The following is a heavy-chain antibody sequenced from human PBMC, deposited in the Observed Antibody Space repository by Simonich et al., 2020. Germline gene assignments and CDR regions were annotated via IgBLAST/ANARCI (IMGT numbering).Heavy chain of an antibody. V-gene: IGHV3-74*01. D-gene: IGHD1-26*01. CDR2: INSDGSST. CDR3: ARVGGSYYSNFDY. J-gene: IGHJ4*02. Sequence: GGSLRLSCAASGFTFSSYWMHWVRQAPGKGLVWVSRINSDGSSTSYADSGKGRFTISRDNAKNTRYLQMNSLRAEDTAVYYCARVGGSYYSNFDYWGQGTLVTVSS. CDR1: GFTFSSYW.